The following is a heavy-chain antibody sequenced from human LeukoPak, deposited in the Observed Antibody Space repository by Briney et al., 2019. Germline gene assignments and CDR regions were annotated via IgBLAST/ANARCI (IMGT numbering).Heavy chain of an antibody. D-gene: IGHD3-22*01. CDR2: ISSSSSYI. CDR1: GFSFSSYS. Sequence: GGSLRLSCAASGFSFSSYSMNWVRQAPGKGLEWVSSISSSSSYIYYADSVKGRFTISRDNAKNSLYLQMNSLRAEDTAVYYCAGDHHYYDSSGYYSYGMDVWGQGTTVTVSS. CDR3: AGDHHYYDSSGYYSYGMDV. V-gene: IGHV3-21*01. J-gene: IGHJ6*02.